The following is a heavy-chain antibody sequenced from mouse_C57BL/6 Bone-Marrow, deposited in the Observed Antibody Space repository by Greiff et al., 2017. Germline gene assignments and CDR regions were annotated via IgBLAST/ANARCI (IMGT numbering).Heavy chain of an antibody. CDR1: GYTFTDYY. CDR3: ARGYYGSSYFAY. V-gene: IGHV1-26*01. CDR2: INPNNGGT. J-gene: IGHJ3*01. Sequence: VQLQQSGPELVKPGASVKISCKASGYTFTDYYMNWVKQSHGKSLEWIGDINPNNGGTSYNQKFKGKATLTVDKSSSTAYMELRSLTSEDSAVYYCARGYYGSSYFAYWGRGTLVTVSA. D-gene: IGHD1-1*01.